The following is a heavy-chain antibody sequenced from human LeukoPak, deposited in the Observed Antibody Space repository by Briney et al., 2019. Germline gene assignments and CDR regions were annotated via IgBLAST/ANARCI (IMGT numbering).Heavy chain of an antibody. CDR1: GFTFSSYW. Sequence: PGGSLRLSCAASGFTFSSYWMSWVRQAPGKGLEWVANIKEDGSEKNYVDSGKGRFTISRDNAKNSLYLQMNSLRAEDTAVYYCARDYDPKYSYGAKTDYWGQGTLVTVSS. D-gene: IGHD5-18*01. CDR2: IKEDGSEK. J-gene: IGHJ4*02. V-gene: IGHV3-7*01. CDR3: ARDYDPKYSYGAKTDY.